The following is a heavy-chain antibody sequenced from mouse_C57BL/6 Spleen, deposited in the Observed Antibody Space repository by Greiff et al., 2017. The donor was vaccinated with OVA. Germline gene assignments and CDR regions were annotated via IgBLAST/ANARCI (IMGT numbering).Heavy chain of an antibody. CDR1: GYSITSGYY. CDR2: ISYDGSN. J-gene: IGHJ3*01. D-gene: IGHD4-1*01. V-gene: IGHV3-6*01. CDR3: ARDLTGSFAY. Sequence: VQLKESGPGLVKPSQSLSLTCSVTGYSITSGYYWNWIRQFPGNKLEWMGYISYDGSNNYNPSLKNRISITRDTSKNQFFLKLNSVTTEDTATYYCARDLTGSFAYWGQGTLVTVSA.